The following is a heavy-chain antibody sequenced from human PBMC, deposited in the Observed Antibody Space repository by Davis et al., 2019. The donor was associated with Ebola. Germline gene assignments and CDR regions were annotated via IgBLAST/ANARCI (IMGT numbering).Heavy chain of an antibody. V-gene: IGHV3-21*01. CDR1: GFTFSSYS. CDR2: ISSRSSYI. Sequence: GGSLRLSCAASGFTFSSYSMNWVRQAPGKGLEWVSSISSRSSYIYYADSVKGRFTISRDNAKNSLYLQMNSLRAEDTAVYYCASGQVTTIGGMDVWGQGTTVTVSS. CDR3: ASGQVTTIGGMDV. J-gene: IGHJ6*02. D-gene: IGHD3-22*01.